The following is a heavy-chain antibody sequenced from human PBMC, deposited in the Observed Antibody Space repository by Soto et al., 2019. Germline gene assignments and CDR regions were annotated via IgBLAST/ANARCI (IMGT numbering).Heavy chain of an antibody. V-gene: IGHV4-59*08. J-gene: IGHJ5*02. CDR3: ARHLGYVSSGHYRNWFDP. Sequence: QVQLQESGPGLVKPSETLSLTCTVSGGSISSYYWSWIRQPPGKGLEWIGYIYYSGSTNYNPPLKRRVTISVDTSKNKFPLMLSSVTAADTAVYYCARHLGYVSSGHYRNWFDPWGQGTLVTVSS. D-gene: IGHD3-22*01. CDR1: GGSISSYY. CDR2: IYYSGST.